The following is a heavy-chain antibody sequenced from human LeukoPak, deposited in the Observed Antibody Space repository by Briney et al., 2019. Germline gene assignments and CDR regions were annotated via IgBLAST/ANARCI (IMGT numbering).Heavy chain of an antibody. J-gene: IGHJ4*02. D-gene: IGHD2-2*01. CDR3: ARDLRGKYQLLCYFDY. V-gene: IGHV3-30*04. Sequence: PGRSLRLSCAASGFTFSSYAMHWVRQAPGKGLEWVAVISYDGSNKYYADSVKGRFTISRDNSKNTLYLQMNSLRAEDTAVYYCARDLRGKYQLLCYFDYWGQGTLVTVSS. CDR1: GFTFSSYA. CDR2: ISYDGSNK.